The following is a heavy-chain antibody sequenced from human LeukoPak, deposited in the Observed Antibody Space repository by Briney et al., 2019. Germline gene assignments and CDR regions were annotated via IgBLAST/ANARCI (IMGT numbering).Heavy chain of an antibody. CDR3: FTDRGHYPDS. V-gene: IGHV3-15*01. CDR2: IKNKADGGTT. Sequence: GGSLRHSRAVSGLTLNNAWVRWVRQAPGKGLEWVGHIKNKADGGTTDYAAPVKGRFTISRDDSTNTLYLQMNSLKTEDTAMYYCFTDRGHYPDSRGQGTLVTVSS. CDR1: GLTLNNAW. J-gene: IGHJ4*02.